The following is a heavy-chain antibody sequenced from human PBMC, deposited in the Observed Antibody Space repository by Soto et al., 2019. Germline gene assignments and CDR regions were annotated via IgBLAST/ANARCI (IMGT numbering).Heavy chain of an antibody. J-gene: IGHJ4*02. CDR1: GGSISSGDYY. D-gene: IGHD3-22*01. Sequence: PSETLSLTCTVSGGSISSGDYYWSWIRQPPGKGLEWIGYIYYSGSTYYNPSLKRRVTISVDTSKNQFSLKLSSVTAADTAVYYCARVGDSSGYCIDYWGQGTLVTVSS. CDR3: ARVGDSSGYCIDY. V-gene: IGHV4-30-4*01. CDR2: IYYSGST.